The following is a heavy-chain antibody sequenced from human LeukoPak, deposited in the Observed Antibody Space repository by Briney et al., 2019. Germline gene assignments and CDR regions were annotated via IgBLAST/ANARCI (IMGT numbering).Heavy chain of an antibody. CDR3: ARDHPDYGDNYYYYMDV. D-gene: IGHD4-17*01. Sequence: ASVKVSCKASGYTFTSYGISWVRQAPGQGLEWMGWISAYNGNTNYAQKLQGRVTMTTDTSTSTAYMELRSLRSDDTAVYYCARDHPDYGDNYYYYMDVWGKGTTVTVSS. CDR1: GYTFTSYG. CDR2: ISAYNGNT. J-gene: IGHJ6*03. V-gene: IGHV1-18*01.